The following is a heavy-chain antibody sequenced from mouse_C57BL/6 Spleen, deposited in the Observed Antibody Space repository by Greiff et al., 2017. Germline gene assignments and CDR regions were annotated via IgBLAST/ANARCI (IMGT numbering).Heavy chain of an antibody. CDR3: ARCGRATNYAMDD. D-gene: IGHD3-1*01. J-gene: IGHJ4*01. CDR2: IYPGSGST. Sequence: QVQLQQPGAELVKPGASVKMSCKASGYTFTSYWITWVKQRPGQGLEWIGDIYPGSGSTNYNEKFKSKATLTVDTSSSTAYMQLSSLTSEASAVYYCARCGRATNYAMDDWGQGTSVTVSS. V-gene: IGHV1-55*01. CDR1: GYTFTSYW.